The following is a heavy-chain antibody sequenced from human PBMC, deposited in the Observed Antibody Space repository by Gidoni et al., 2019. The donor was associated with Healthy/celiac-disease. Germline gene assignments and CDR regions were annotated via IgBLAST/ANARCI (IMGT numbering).Heavy chain of an antibody. CDR1: GGSLSGHY. CDR2: SNHSGST. D-gene: IGHD2-15*01. V-gene: IGHV4-34*01. CDR3: ASLYQLGYCSGGSCWYFDY. Sequence: QVQLQPWGAGLLKPSKTLSLTCAVYGGSLSGHYWSWIRQPPGKGLEWIGESNHSGSTNYNPSLKNRVTISVDTSKNQFSLKLSSVTAADTAVYYYASLYQLGYCSGGSCWYFDYWGQGTLVTVSS. J-gene: IGHJ4*02.